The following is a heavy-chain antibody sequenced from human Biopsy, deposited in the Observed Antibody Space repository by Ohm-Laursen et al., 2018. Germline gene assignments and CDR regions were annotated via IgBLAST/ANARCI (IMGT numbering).Heavy chain of an antibody. CDR2: ISHSGST. CDR1: GAYISSAAYH. Sequence: SQTLSLTWTVSGAYISSAAYHWSWIRQLPGKGLEWIGYISHSGSTSYNPSLRSLVTISTDTSTNQFSLKVRSVTAADTAMYYCAGATSGTSVYDPWGQGILVTVSS. V-gene: IGHV4-31*01. D-gene: IGHD6-13*01. CDR3: AGATSGTSVYDP. J-gene: IGHJ5*02.